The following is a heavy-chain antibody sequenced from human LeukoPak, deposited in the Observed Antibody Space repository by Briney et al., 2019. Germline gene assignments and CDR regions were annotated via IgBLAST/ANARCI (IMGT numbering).Heavy chain of an antibody. CDR2: FDPEDGET. Sequence: ASVKVSCKVYGYTLTELSMHWVRQAPGKGLEWMGGFDPEDGETIYAQKFQGRVTMTEDTSTDTAYMELSSLRSEDTAVYYCATGIGSSSWYADYWGQGTLVTVSS. CDR1: GYTLTELS. CDR3: ATGIGSSSWYADY. D-gene: IGHD6-13*01. V-gene: IGHV1-24*01. J-gene: IGHJ4*02.